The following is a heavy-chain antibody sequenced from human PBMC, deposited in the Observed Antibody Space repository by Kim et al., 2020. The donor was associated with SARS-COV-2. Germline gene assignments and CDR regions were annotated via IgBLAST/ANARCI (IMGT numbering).Heavy chain of an antibody. Sequence: GGSLRLSCAASGFTFSSYSMNWVRQAPGKGLEWVSSISSSSSYIYYADSVKGRFTISRDNAKNSLYLQMNSLRAEDTAVYYCARPTNPFDYYYGMDVWGQGTTVTVSS. CDR2: ISSSSSYI. J-gene: IGHJ6*02. CDR1: GFTFSSYS. CDR3: ARPTNPFDYYYGMDV. D-gene: IGHD2-8*01. V-gene: IGHV3-21*01.